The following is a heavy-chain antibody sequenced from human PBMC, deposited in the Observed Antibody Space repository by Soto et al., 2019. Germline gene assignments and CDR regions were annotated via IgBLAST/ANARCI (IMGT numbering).Heavy chain of an antibody. CDR2: ISGSSANI. CDR3: AKTIRGPNDAFDI. J-gene: IGHJ3*02. Sequence: GGSLRLSCAASGFTFSTYAMSWVRQAPGKGLEWVSIISGSSANIYYADSVKGRFTISRDNSNNTLYLQMNSLRAEDTAVYFCAKTIRGPNDAFDIWGQGTMVNVSS. V-gene: IGHV3-23*01. CDR1: GFTFSTYA. D-gene: IGHD3-10*01.